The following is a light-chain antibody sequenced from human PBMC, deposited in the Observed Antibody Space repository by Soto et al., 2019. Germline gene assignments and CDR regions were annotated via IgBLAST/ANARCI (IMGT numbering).Light chain of an antibody. J-gene: IGLJ2*01. CDR1: SSNIGAGYD. CDR2: GNI. CDR3: QSYDSSLSGVV. V-gene: IGLV1-40*01. Sequence: QSVLTQPPSVSGAPGQRVTISCTGSSSNIGAGYDVHWYLQLPGTAPKLLIYGNINLPSGVPDRFSGSKSGTSASLAITGLQAEDEADYYCQSYDSSLSGVVFGGETKLTVL.